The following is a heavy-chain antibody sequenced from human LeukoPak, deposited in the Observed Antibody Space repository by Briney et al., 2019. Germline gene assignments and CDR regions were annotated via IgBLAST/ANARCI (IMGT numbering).Heavy chain of an antibody. D-gene: IGHD1-26*01. CDR1: GGSISSGDYY. CDR2: IYYSGST. CDR3: ARGGSIHFKWELLSYYYYMDV. V-gene: IGHV4-30-4*01. Sequence: SETLSLTCTVSGGSISSGDYYWSWIRQPPGKGLEWIGYIYYSGSTYYNPSLKSRVTISVDTSKNQFSLKLSSVTAADTAVYYCARGGSIHFKWELLSYYYYMDVWGKGTTVTVSS. J-gene: IGHJ6*03.